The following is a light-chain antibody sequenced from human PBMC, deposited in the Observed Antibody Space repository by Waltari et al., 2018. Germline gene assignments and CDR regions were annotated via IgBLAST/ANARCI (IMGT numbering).Light chain of an antibody. V-gene: IGLV3-21*04. Sequence: SYVLTQPPSVSVAPGETATITCGGDNIGHKSVHWYQQKPGLAPVLVINYEADRPSGIPERFSGLNSGSTDTATVTIGGVEGGDEADYYWQVFDSGSDHVVFGGGTKLTVL. CDR1: NIGHKS. J-gene: IGLJ3*02. CDR3: QVFDSGSDHVV. CDR2: YEA.